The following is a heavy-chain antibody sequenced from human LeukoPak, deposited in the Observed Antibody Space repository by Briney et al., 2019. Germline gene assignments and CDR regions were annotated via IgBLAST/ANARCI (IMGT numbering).Heavy chain of an antibody. V-gene: IGHV4-38-2*02. J-gene: IGHJ4*02. Sequence: PSETLSLTCAVSGYSISSGYYWGWIRHPPGKGLEWIGSIYHSGSTYYNPSLKSRVTISVDTSKNQFSLKLSSVTAADTAVYYCARDYYDSSGYGDYWGQGTLVTVSS. CDR2: IYHSGST. D-gene: IGHD3-22*01. CDR3: ARDYYDSSGYGDY. CDR1: GYSISSGYY.